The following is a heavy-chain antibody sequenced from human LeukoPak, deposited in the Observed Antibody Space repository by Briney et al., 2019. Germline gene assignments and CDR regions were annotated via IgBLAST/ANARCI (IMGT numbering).Heavy chain of an antibody. CDR3: ARSIIGVLRFSEWLPKYYYYYYMDV. D-gene: IGHD3-3*01. CDR2: MNPNSGNT. Sequence: GASVKVSCKASGYTFTSYDINWVRQATGQGLEWMGWMNPNSGNTGYAQKFQGRVTITRNTSISTAYMELSSLRSEDTAVYYCARSIIGVLRFSEWLPKYYYYYYMDVWGKGTTVTVYS. J-gene: IGHJ6*03. V-gene: IGHV1-8*03. CDR1: GYTFTSYD.